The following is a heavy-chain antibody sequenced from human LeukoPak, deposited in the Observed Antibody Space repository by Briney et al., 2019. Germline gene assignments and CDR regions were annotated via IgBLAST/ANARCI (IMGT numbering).Heavy chain of an antibody. Sequence: SETLSLTCAVYGGSFSGYYWSWIRQPPGKGLEWIGEINHSGSTNYNPSLKSRVTISVDTSKNQFSLKLSSVTAADTAVHYCVREIRGPYYYDSPDAFDIWGQGTMVTVSS. CDR3: VREIRGPYYYDSPDAFDI. CDR2: INHSGST. D-gene: IGHD3-22*01. J-gene: IGHJ3*02. CDR1: GGSFSGYY. V-gene: IGHV4-34*01.